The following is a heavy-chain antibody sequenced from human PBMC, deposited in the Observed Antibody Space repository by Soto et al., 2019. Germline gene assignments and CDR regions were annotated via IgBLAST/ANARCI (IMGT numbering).Heavy chain of an antibody. Sequence: EVQLVESGGGLVQPGGSLRLSCAASGFTFSSYSMNWVRQAPGKGLEWVSYISSSSSTIYYADSVKGRFTISRDNAKNSLYLQMNSLRDEDTAVYYCAREPPMVRGVIVAFDIWGLGTMVTVSS. J-gene: IGHJ3*02. V-gene: IGHV3-48*02. CDR3: AREPPMVRGVIVAFDI. CDR1: GFTFSSYS. D-gene: IGHD3-10*01. CDR2: ISSSSSTI.